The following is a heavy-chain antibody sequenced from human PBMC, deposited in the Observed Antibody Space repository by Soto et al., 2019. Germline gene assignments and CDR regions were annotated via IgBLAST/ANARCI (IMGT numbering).Heavy chain of an antibody. D-gene: IGHD6-13*01. CDR3: AREEFIAAAGRGGGRRDYYYYGLDV. V-gene: IGHV6-1*01. Sequence: TLSLTCAISGDSVSSNSAAWNWIRQSPSRGLEWLGRTYYRSKWYNDYAVSVQSRITINPDTSKNQFSPQLNSVTPEDTAVYYCAREEFIAAAGRGGGRRDYYYYGLDVWGQGTTVTVSS. CDR2: TYYRSKWYN. J-gene: IGHJ6*02. CDR1: GDSVSSNSAA.